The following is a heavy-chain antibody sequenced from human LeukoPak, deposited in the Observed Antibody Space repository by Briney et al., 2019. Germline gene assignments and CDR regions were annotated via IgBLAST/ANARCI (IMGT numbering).Heavy chain of an antibody. CDR3: ARLVAGYYDSTILDAFDI. D-gene: IGHD3-22*01. V-gene: IGHV4-4*09. J-gene: IGHJ3*02. CDR1: GGSISSYY. CDR2: IYTSGST. Sequence: PSETLSLTCTVSGGSISSYYWSWIRQPPGKGLEWIGYIYTSGSTNYNPSLKGRVTISVDTSKNQFSLKLSSVTAADTAVYYCARLVAGYYDSTILDAFDIWGQGTMVTVSS.